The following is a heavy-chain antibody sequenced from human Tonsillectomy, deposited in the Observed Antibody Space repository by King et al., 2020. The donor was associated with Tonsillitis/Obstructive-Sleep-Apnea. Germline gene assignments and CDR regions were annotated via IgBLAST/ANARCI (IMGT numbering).Heavy chain of an antibody. D-gene: IGHD3-22*01. Sequence: VQLVESGGGLVKPGGSLSLSCAASGFTFSSYSMNWVRKAPGKGLGWVSSISSSSSYIYYADSVKGRFTISRDNAKNSLYLQMNSLRAEDTAVYYCARDTRYYYDSSGYYPIDYWGQGTLVTVSS. CDR2: ISSSSSYI. V-gene: IGHV3-21*01. CDR3: ARDTRYYYDSSGYYPIDY. J-gene: IGHJ4*02. CDR1: GFTFSSYS.